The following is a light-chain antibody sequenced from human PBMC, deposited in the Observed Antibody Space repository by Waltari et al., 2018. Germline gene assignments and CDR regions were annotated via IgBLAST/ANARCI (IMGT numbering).Light chain of an antibody. V-gene: IGKV1-39*01. CDR1: QSISSY. J-gene: IGKJ2*01. Sequence: DIQMTQSPSSLSASVGDIVSITCRASQSISSYLNWYQQKPGKAPKLLILAASSLQSVVPAGFSGSGSGTAFTLTISSLQPEDVAPYYWQQSYNTPQTFGQGTKVEIK. CDR3: QQSYNTPQT. CDR2: AAS.